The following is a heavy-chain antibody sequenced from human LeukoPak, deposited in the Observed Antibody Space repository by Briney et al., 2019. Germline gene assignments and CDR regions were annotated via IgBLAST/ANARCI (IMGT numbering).Heavy chain of an antibody. Sequence: PSETLSLTCTGSGGSISSYYWSWIRQPAGQGLKRIGRIYTSGSTNYNPSLKSRVTMSVDTSKNQFSLKLSSVTAADTAVYYCARGGDSSSWYYYYGMDGWGKGATVTVSS. V-gene: IGHV4-4*07. CDR3: ARGGDSSSWYYYYGMDG. J-gene: IGHJ6*04. D-gene: IGHD6-13*01. CDR2: IYTSGST. CDR1: GGSISSYY.